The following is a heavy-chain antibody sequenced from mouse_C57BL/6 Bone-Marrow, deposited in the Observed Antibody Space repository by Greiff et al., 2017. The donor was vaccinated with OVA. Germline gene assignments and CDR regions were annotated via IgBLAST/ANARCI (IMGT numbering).Heavy chain of an antibody. CDR3: VRQGDGYYWDY. CDR2: IRSKSNNYAT. V-gene: IGHV10-1*01. J-gene: IGHJ2*01. D-gene: IGHD2-3*01. Sequence: EVKLVESGGGLVQPKGSLKLSCAASGFSFNTYAMNWVRQAPGKGLEWVARIRSKSNNYATYYADSVKDRFTISRDDSESMLYLQMNNLKTEDTAMYYCVRQGDGYYWDYWGQGTTLTVSS. CDR1: GFSFNTYA.